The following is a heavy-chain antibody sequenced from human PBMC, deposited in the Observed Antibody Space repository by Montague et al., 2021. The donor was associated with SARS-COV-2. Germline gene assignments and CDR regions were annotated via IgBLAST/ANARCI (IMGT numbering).Heavy chain of an antibody. CDR1: GFTFSDYY. J-gene: IGHJ3*02. CDR3: ARVRASYDYVWGSYRPGAFDI. CDR2: ISSSSSYT. D-gene: IGHD3-16*01. Sequence: SLRLSCAASGFTFSDYYMSWIRQAPGKGLEWVSYISSSSSYTNYADSVKGRFTISRDNAKNSLYLQMNSQRAEDTAVYYCARVRASYDYVWGSYRPGAFDIWGQGTMVTVSS. V-gene: IGHV3-11*05.